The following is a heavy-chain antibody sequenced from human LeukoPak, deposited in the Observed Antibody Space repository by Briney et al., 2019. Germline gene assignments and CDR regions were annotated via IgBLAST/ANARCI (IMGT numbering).Heavy chain of an antibody. D-gene: IGHD3-10*01. CDR2: IIPIFGTA. CDR3: ASDHDLWGSGTHGDY. J-gene: IGHJ4*02. V-gene: IGHV1-69*13. CDR1: GGTFSSYA. Sequence: SVKLSCKASGGTFSSYAISWVRQAPGQGLEWMGGIIPIFGTANYAQKFQGRVTITADESTSTAYMELSSLRSEDTAVYYCASDHDLWGSGTHGDYWGQGALVTVCS.